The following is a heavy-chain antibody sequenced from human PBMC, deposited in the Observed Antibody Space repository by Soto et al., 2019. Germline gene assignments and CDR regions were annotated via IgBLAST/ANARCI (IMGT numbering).Heavy chain of an antibody. V-gene: IGHV4-31*03. CDR3: ASSPGGNLDY. J-gene: IGHJ4*02. D-gene: IGHD2-15*01. CDR2: IYYSGST. CDR1: GGSISSGGYY. Sequence: ASETLSLTCTVSGGSISSGGYYWRWIRQHPGKGLEWIGYIYYSGSTYYNPSLKSRVTISIDTSKNQFSLKLSSVTAADTAVYYCASSPGGNLDYWGQGTLVTVSS.